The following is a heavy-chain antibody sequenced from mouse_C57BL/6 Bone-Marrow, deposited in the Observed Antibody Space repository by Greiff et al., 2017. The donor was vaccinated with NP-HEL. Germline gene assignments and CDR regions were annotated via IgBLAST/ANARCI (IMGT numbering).Heavy chain of an antibody. J-gene: IGHJ2*01. Sequence: SGAELVRPGASVTLSCKASGYTFTDYEMHWVKQTPVHGLEWIGAIDPETGGTAYNQKFKGKAILTADKSSSTAYMELRSLTSEDSAVYYCTRGTTVVATDDYWGQGTTLTVSS. CDR3: TRGTTVVATDDY. CDR2: IDPETGGT. CDR1: GYTFTDYE. V-gene: IGHV1-15*01. D-gene: IGHD1-1*01.